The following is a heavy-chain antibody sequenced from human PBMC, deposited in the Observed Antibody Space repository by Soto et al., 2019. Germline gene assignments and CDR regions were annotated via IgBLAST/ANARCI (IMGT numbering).Heavy chain of an antibody. D-gene: IGHD6-13*01. Sequence: SLRNSCAASGFTPKDEGMHWFRHALGKGLEWVSGISWNSGSIGYADSVKGRFTISRDNSKNTLYLQMNSLRAEDTAVYYCARDQIAYYYYYGMDVWGQGTTVTVSS. J-gene: IGHJ6*02. V-gene: IGHV3-9*02. CDR3: ARDQIAYYYYYGMDV. CDR2: ISWNSGSI. CDR1: GFTPKDEG.